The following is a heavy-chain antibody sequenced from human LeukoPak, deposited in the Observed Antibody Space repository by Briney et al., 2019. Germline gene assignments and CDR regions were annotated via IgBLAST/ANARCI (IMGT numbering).Heavy chain of an antibody. CDR3: ARRTVRGVIAY. Sequence: SETLSLTCAVYGGSFSGYYWSWIRQPPGKGLEWIGEINHSGSTNYNPSLKSRVTISVDTSKNQFSLKLSPVTAADTAVYYCARRTVRGVIAYWGQGTLVTVSS. CDR1: GGSFSGYY. V-gene: IGHV4-34*01. CDR2: INHSGST. D-gene: IGHD3-10*01. J-gene: IGHJ4*02.